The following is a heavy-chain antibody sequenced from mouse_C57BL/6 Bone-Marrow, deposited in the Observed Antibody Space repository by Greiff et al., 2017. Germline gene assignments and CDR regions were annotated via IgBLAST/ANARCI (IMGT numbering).Heavy chain of an antibody. V-gene: IGHV1-50*01. CDR2: IDPSDGST. Sequence: VQLQQPGAELVKPGASVKLSCKASGYTFTSYWMQWVKQRPGQGLEWIGEIDPSDGSTNYNQKFKGKATLTVDTSSSTAYMQLSSLTSEDSAVYYCVTGPSFAYWGQGTLVTVSA. D-gene: IGHD4-1*01. J-gene: IGHJ3*01. CDR3: VTGPSFAY. CDR1: GYTFTSYW.